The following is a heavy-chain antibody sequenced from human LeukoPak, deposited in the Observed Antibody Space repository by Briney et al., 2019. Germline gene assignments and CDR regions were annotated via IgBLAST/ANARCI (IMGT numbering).Heavy chain of an antibody. J-gene: IGHJ6*03. Sequence: SETLSLTCTVSGGSISSYYWSWIRQPPGKGLEWIGYIYYSGSTNYNPSLKSRVTMSVDTSKNQFSLKLSSVTAADTAVYYCAREYDSSGYYPYYMDVWGKGTTVTISS. CDR3: AREYDSSGYYPYYMDV. CDR2: IYYSGST. V-gene: IGHV4-59*12. D-gene: IGHD3-22*01. CDR1: GGSISSYY.